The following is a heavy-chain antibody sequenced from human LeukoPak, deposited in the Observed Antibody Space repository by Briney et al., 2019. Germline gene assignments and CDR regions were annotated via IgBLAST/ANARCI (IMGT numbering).Heavy chain of an antibody. CDR3: ARGGPAAGRFDY. CDR2: INHSGST. Sequence: PSETLSLTCAVYGGSFSGYYWSWIRQPPGKGLEWIGEINHSGSTNYNLSLKSRVTISIDTSKNQFSLELSSVTAEDTAVYYCARGGPAAGRFDYWGQGTLVTVSS. V-gene: IGHV4-34*01. CDR1: GGSFSGYY. D-gene: IGHD6-13*01. J-gene: IGHJ4*02.